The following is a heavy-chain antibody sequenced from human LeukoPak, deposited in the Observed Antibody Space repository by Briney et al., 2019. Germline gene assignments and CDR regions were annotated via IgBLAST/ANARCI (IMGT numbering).Heavy chain of an antibody. CDR1: GFTFSSYA. J-gene: IGHJ3*02. CDR3: ARESRNAWLRLGSNAFDI. V-gene: IGHV3-30-3*01. CDR2: ISYDGSNK. Sequence: GGSLRLSCAASGFTFSSYAMHWVRQAPGKGLEWVAVISYDGSNKYYADSVKGRFTISGDNSKNTLYLQMNSLRAEDTAVYYCARESRNAWLRLGSNAFDIWGQGTMVTVSS. D-gene: IGHD5-18*01.